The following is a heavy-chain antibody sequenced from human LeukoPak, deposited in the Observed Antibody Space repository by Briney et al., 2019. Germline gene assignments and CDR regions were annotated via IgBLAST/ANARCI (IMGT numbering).Heavy chain of an antibody. CDR1: GGSISSSSYY. D-gene: IGHD3-22*01. V-gene: IGHV4-39*07. CDR3: ARRRYYYESSGYYQIFDY. Sequence: SETLSLTCTVSGGSISSSSYYWGWIRQPPGKGPEWIGSIYYSGSTNYNPSLKSRVTISVDTSRNQFSLKLSSVTAAHTGGYYCARRRYYYESSGYYQIFDYWGQGTLVTVSS. CDR2: IYYSGST. J-gene: IGHJ4*02.